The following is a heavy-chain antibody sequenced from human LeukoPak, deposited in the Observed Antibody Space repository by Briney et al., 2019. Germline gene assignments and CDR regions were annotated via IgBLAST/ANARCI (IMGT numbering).Heavy chain of an antibody. CDR1: GGTFSSYA. CDR2: IIPILGIA. D-gene: IGHD2-21*01. CDR3: ARLYSRESYYGMDV. Sequence: GASVKVSCKAPGGTFSSYAISWVRQAPGQGLEWMGRIIPILGIANYAQKFQGRVTITADKSTSTAYMELSSLRSEDTAVYYCARLYSRESYYGMDVWGQGTTVTVSS. V-gene: IGHV1-69*04. J-gene: IGHJ6*02.